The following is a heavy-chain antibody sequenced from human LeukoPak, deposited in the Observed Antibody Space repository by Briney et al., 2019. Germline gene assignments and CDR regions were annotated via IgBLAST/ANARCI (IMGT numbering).Heavy chain of an antibody. V-gene: IGHV4-34*01. J-gene: IGHJ5*02. CDR3: ARAHTYYDFWSGYSGSIRTSWFDP. CDR1: GYSISSGYY. Sequence: SETLSLTCAVSGYSISSGYYWSWIRQPPGKGLEWIGEINHSGSTNYNPSLKSRVTISVDTSKNQFSLKLSSVTAADTAVYYCARAHTYYDFWSGYSGSIRTSWFDPWGQGTLVTVSS. CDR2: INHSGST. D-gene: IGHD3-3*01.